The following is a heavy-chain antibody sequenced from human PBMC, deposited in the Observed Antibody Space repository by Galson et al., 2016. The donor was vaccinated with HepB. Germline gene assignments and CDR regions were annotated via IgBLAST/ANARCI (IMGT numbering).Heavy chain of an antibody. V-gene: IGHV4-38-2*02. CDR1: GYAIRTGHF. CDR3: ARLSSYGGY. CDR2: IYHTGST. D-gene: IGHD5-18*01. Sequence: SETLSLTCTVSGYAIRTGHFWGWIRQPPGEGLEFIGRIYHTGSTYYTPSLKSRVTISVDTSKNQFSLKLSSVTAADTAVYYCARLSSYGGYWGQGTLVTVSS. J-gene: IGHJ4*02.